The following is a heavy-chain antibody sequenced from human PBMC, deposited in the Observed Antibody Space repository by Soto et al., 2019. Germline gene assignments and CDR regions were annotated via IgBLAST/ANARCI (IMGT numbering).Heavy chain of an antibody. CDR3: ARKARYAIFGVVIISGSWFDP. D-gene: IGHD3-3*01. V-gene: IGHV4-34*01. J-gene: IGHJ5*02. CDR1: GGSFSGYY. Sequence: PSETLSLTCAVYGGSFSGYYWSWIRQPPGKGLEWIGEINHSGSTNYNPSLKSRVTISVDTSKNQFSLKLSSVTAADTAVYYCARKARYAIFGVVIISGSWFDPWGQGTLVTVSS. CDR2: INHSGST.